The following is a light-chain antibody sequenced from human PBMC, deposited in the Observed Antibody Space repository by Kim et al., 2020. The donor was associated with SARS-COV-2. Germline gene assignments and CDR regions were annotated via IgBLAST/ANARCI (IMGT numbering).Light chain of an antibody. V-gene: IGLV3-1*01. Sequence: VSPGQTASITCSGDKLGDKYACWYQQKPGQPPVLVIYQDSKRPSGIPERFSGSNSGNTATLTISGTQAMDEADYYCQAWDSSTLYVFGTGTKVTVL. CDR2: QDS. CDR3: QAWDSSTLYV. CDR1: KLGDKY. J-gene: IGLJ1*01.